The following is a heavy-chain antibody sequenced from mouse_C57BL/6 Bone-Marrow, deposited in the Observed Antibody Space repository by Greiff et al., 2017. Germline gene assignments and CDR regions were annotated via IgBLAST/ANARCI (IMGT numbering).Heavy chain of an antibody. CDR2: IDPSDSDT. J-gene: IGHJ4*01. CDR3: ARGDLLWLRRGYYYAMDY. D-gene: IGHD2-2*01. CDR1: GYTFTSYW. V-gene: IGHV1-52*01. Sequence: VQLQQPGAELVRPGSSVKLSCTASGYTFTSYWMHWVKQRPIQGLEWIGNIDPSDSDTHYNQKFKDKATLTVDKSSSTAYMQLSSLTSEDSAVYYCARGDLLWLRRGYYYAMDYWGQGTSVTVSA.